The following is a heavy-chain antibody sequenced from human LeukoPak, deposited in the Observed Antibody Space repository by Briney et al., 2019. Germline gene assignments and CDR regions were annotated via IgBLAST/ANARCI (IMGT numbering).Heavy chain of an antibody. CDR2: INPNSGGT. D-gene: IGHD2-2*02. V-gene: IGHV1-2*06. CDR3: AREVELLYGGIDFDY. J-gene: IGHJ4*02. Sequence: ASVKVSCKASGYTFTSYCMHWVRQAPGQGLEWMGRINPNSGGTNYAQKFQGRVTMTRDTSISTAYMELSRLRPDDTAVYYCAREVELLYGGIDFDYWGQGTLVTVSS. CDR1: GYTFTSYC.